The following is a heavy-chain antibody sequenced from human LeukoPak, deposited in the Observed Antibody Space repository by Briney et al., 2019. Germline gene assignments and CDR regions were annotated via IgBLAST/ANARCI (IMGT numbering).Heavy chain of an antibody. V-gene: IGHV3-33*01. CDR3: TTDPVYSNGNSYHNLDV. D-gene: IGHD4-11*01. CDR1: GFTFSSYD. CDR2: IWYDGSNK. Sequence: PGGSLRLSCAASGFTFSSYDMHWVRQAPGKGLEWVAVIWYDGSNKYYADSVKGRFTISRDNSKNTLHLQLNSLKTEDTAVYYCTTDPVYSNGNSYHNLDVWGQGTSVIVSS. J-gene: IGHJ6*02.